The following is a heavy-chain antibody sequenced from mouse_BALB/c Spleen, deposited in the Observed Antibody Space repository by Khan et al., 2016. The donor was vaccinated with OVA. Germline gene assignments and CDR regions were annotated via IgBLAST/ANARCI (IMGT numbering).Heavy chain of an antibody. CDR1: GFTFSNYV. J-gene: IGHJ3*01. V-gene: IGHV5-6-5*01. CDR3: ARDDWFAY. CDR2: ITSGGKS. Sequence: EVELVESGGSLVKPGGSLKLSCAASGFTFSNYVMYWVRQTPEKGLEWVASITSGGKSHYSDSVMGRFTISRDNSRNILSLQMNNLRSEDTAMYYCARDDWFAYWGQGTLVTVSA.